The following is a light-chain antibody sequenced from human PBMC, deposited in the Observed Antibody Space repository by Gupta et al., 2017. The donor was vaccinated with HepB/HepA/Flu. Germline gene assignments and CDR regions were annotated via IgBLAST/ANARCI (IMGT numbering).Light chain of an antibody. Sequence: DIQMTQSPSSLSASVGDRVTITCRASQDIRNYLAWYQQKPGKVPQLLIYTTSTMQSGVPSRFSGGGSGTDFTLTISSLQPEDVAVYYCQKYGSAPLTFGHGTKVDIK. V-gene: IGKV1-27*01. CDR2: TTS. CDR3: QKYGSAPLT. CDR1: QDIRNY. J-gene: IGKJ3*01.